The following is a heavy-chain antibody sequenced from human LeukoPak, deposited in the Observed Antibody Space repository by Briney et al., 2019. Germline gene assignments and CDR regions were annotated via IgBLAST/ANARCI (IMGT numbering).Heavy chain of an antibody. CDR2: IKQDGSEK. V-gene: IGHV3-7*01. CDR1: RFTFSNYA. D-gene: IGHD2/OR15-2a*01. CDR3: ARGSWNSGYFYY. J-gene: IGHJ4*02. Sequence: GGSLRLSCAASRFTFSNYAMHWVRQAPGKGLEWVANIKQDGSEKYYVDSVKGRFTISRDNAKNSLYLQMNSLRAEDTAVYYCARGSWNSGYFYYWGQGTLVTVSS.